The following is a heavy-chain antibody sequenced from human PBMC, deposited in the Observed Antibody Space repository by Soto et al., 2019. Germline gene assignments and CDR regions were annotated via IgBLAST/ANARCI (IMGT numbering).Heavy chain of an antibody. J-gene: IGHJ5*02. D-gene: IGHD3-3*01. Sequence: PGESLKISCKGSGDSFTSYWIGWVRQMPGKGLEWMGIIYPGDSDTRYSPSFQGQVTISADKSISTAYLQWSSLKASDTAMYYCARIQEANYDFWSGSYTNEIDPRSQRAAVTVSA. V-gene: IGHV5-51*01. CDR3: ARIQEANYDFWSGSYTNEIDP. CDR2: IYPGDSDT. CDR1: GDSFTSYW.